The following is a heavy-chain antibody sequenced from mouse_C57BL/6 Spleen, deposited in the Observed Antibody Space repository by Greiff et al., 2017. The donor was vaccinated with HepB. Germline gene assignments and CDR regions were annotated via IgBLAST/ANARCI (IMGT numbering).Heavy chain of an antibody. CDR1: GFNIKDDY. CDR3: TTGPYGY. CDR2: IDPENGDT. D-gene: IGHD1-1*01. V-gene: IGHV14-4*01. J-gene: IGHJ2*01. Sequence: EVQLQQSGAELVRPGASVKLSCTASGFNIKDDYMHWVKQRPEQGLEWIGWIDPENGDTEYASKFQGKATITADTSSNTAYLQLSSLTSEDTAVYYCTTGPYGYWGQGTTLTVSS.